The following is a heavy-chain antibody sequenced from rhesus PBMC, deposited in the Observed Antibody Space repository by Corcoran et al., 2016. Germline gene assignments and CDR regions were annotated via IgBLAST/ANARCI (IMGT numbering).Heavy chain of an antibody. Sequence: QVQLQESGPGLVKPSETLPLTCAVSGASSSSYWWSWIRQPPGKGLEWIGEINGNSGSTYSNPSLKSRVTISKDASKNQFSLKLSSVTAADTAVYYCARDQLAGNYWGQGVLVTVSS. CDR1: GASSSSYW. D-gene: IGHD4-29*01. CDR3: ARDQLAGNY. CDR2: INGNSGST. J-gene: IGHJ4*01. V-gene: IGHV4-80*01.